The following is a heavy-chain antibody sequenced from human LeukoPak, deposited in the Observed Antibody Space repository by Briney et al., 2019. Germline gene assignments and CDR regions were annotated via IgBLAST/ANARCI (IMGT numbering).Heavy chain of an antibody. CDR2: IYYNGST. CDR1: GGSISSYY. D-gene: IGHD1-26*01. V-gene: IGHV4-59*08. CDR3: ARQGSGSSYYYYTFPY. J-gene: IGHJ4*02. Sequence: SETLSLTCTVSGGSISSYYWSWIRQPPGKGLEWIGYIYYNGSTRYNPSLKSRVTISADTSKNQLSLKLSSVTAADTAVYYCARQGSGSSYYYYTFPYWGQGTLVTVSS.